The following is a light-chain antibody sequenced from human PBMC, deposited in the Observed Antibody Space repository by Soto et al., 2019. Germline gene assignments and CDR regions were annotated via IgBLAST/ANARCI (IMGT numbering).Light chain of an antibody. V-gene: IGLV2-14*01. CDR2: EVS. Sequence: QSALTQPASVSGSPGQSITISCTGTSSDVGAYNHVSWYQQHPGKAPKLMIYEVSNRPSGVSNRFSGSKSGNTASLTISGLQVEDEADYFCSSYTSSITRIFGGGTKVTVL. CDR3: SSYTSSITRI. CDR1: SSDVGAYNH. J-gene: IGLJ2*01.